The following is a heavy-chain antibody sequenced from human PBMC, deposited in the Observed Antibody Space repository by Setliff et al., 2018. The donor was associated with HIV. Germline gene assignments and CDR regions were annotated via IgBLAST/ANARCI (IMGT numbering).Heavy chain of an antibody. V-gene: IGHV7-4-1*01. D-gene: IGHD3-10*01. CDR3: ARDYNYASGTYNWFDP. CDR2: INTNNGNP. CDR1: GYTFTDYG. J-gene: IGHJ5*02. Sequence: GASVKVSCKASGYTFTDYGINWVRQAPGQGLEWMGWINTNNGNPTYAQGFTGRFVFSSDTSVRTAYLQIVGLKAEDTAVYFCARDYNYASGTYNWFDPWGQGTLVTVSS.